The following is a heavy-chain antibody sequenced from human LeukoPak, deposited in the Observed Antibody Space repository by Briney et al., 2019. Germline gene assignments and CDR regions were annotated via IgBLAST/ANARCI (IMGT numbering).Heavy chain of an antibody. CDR2: INPNSGGT. J-gene: IGHJ5*02. CDR3: AREWGSSSSAWFDP. V-gene: IGHV1-2*02. Sequence: ASVKVSCKASGYTFTGYYMHWVRQAPGQGLEWMGWINPNSGGTNYAQKFQGRVTMTRDTSISTAYMELSRPRSDDTAVYYCAREWGSSSSAWFDPWGQGTLVTVSS. CDR1: GYTFTGYY. D-gene: IGHD6-6*01.